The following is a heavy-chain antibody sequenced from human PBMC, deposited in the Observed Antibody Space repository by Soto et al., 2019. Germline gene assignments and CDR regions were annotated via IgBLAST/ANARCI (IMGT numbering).Heavy chain of an antibody. CDR2: ISDSGATT. D-gene: IGHD6-19*01. CDR1: GFPFSTYA. Sequence: GGSLRLSCSTSGFPFSTYAMNWVRQAPGKGLEWVSGISDSGATTYYADPVRGRFTISRDNTKNTLSLQMKSRRAEDTASYFCAKEDTSSGSLDYWGQGALVTVSS. CDR3: AKEDTSSGSLDY. J-gene: IGHJ4*02. V-gene: IGHV3-23*01.